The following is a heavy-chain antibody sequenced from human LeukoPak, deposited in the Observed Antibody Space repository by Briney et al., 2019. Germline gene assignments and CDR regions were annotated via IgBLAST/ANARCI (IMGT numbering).Heavy chain of an antibody. Sequence: KPSETLSLTCTVSGGSISSSSYYWGWIRQPPGKGLEWIGSIYYSGSTYYNPSLKSRVTISVDTSKNQFSLKLSSVTAADTAVYYCATAPIVGATFSAFDIWGQGTMVTVSS. V-gene: IGHV4-39*01. J-gene: IGHJ3*02. CDR1: GGSISSSSYY. CDR3: ATAPIVGATFSAFDI. CDR2: IYYSGST. D-gene: IGHD1-26*01.